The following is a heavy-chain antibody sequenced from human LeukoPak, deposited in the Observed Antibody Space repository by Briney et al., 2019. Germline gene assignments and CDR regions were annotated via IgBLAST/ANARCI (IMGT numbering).Heavy chain of an antibody. CDR3: ASSRGSWPDYFDY. V-gene: IGHV3-48*04. CDR1: GFTSSNAW. J-gene: IGHJ4*02. D-gene: IGHD6-13*01. CDR2: ISSSGSTI. Sequence: GSLRLSCAASGFTSSNAWMSWVRQAPGKGLEWISYISSSGSTIYYADSVKGRFTISRDNAKNSLYLQMNSLRAEDTAVYYCASSRGSWPDYFDYWGQGTLVTVSS.